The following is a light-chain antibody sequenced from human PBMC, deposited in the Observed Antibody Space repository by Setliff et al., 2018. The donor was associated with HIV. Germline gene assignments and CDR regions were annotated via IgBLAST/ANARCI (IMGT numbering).Light chain of an antibody. V-gene: IGLV2-11*01. CDR2: DVS. Sequence: QSALTQPRSVSGSPGQSVTISCTGTSSDVGGYNYVSWYHQHPGKAPKLMIYDVSKRPSGVPDRFSGSKSGNTASPTISGLQAEDEADYYCCSYAGSYAFVFGTGTKVTVL. J-gene: IGLJ1*01. CDR3: CSYAGSYAFV. CDR1: SSDVGGYNY.